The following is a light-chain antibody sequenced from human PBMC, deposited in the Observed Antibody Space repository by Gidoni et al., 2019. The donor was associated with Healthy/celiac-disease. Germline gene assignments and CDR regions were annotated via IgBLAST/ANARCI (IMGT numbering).Light chain of an antibody. Sequence: EIVLTQSPDFQSGTPKEKVTITCLASHSIGISLHWYQQKPDQSPKLPSKYASQSFSGVLSRFSCSGSGTDVTLTINSLEAEDAATYYCHQSSSLPRTFGQGTKVEIK. CDR3: HQSSSLPRT. CDR2: YAS. V-gene: IGKV6-21*01. J-gene: IGKJ1*01. CDR1: HSIGIS.